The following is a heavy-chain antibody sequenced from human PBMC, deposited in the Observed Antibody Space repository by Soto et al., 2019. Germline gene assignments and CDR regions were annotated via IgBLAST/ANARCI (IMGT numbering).Heavy chain of an antibody. D-gene: IGHD2-15*01. CDR3: ARRMSGGYCSGGSCYYDAFDI. Sequence: QVQLVQSGAEVKKPGASVKVSCKASGYTFTGYYMHWVRQAPGHGLELMGWINRNSGGTNYAQKYQGWVTMTRDTSISKASMELRRLRSDGTAVYYCARRMSGGYCSGGSCYYDAFDIWGQGTMVTVSS. J-gene: IGHJ3*02. CDR2: INRNSGGT. V-gene: IGHV1-2*04. CDR1: GYTFTGYY.